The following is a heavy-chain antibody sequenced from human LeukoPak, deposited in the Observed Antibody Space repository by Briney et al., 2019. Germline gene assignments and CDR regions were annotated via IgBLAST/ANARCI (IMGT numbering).Heavy chain of an antibody. D-gene: IGHD3-22*01. V-gene: IGHV3-9*01. CDR2: ISWNSGSI. Sequence: GGSLRLSCAASGFTFDDYAMHWVRQTPGKGLEWVSGISWNSGSIGYADSVKGRFTISRDNAKNSLYLQMNSLRAEDTALYYCAKDNLANYYDSSGYFDSWGQGTLVTVSS. CDR1: GFTFDDYA. J-gene: IGHJ4*02. CDR3: AKDNLANYYDSSGYFDS.